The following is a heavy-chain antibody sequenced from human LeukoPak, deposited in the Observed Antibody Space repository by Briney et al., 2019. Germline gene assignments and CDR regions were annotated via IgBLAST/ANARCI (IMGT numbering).Heavy chain of an antibody. CDR2: IKEDGREK. D-gene: IGHD6-19*01. Sequence: GGSLRLSCATSGFTFSSSWMSWVRQAPGKGLECVANIKEDGREKYYVDSVKGRFTISRDNAKSSLHLQMNGLRAEDTAMYYCAKDSGWFHFDSWGQGTLVTVSS. CDR1: GFTFSSSW. V-gene: IGHV3-7*03. CDR3: AKDSGWFHFDS. J-gene: IGHJ4*02.